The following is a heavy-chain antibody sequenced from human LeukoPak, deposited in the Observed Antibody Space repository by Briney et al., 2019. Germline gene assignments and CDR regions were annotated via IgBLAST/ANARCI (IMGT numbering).Heavy chain of an antibody. V-gene: IGHV1-8*01. CDR1: GYTFTSYD. CDR3: ARGSRSDSSSWYLGAYYYYYYMDV. Sequence: GASVKVSCKASGYTFTSYDINWVRQATGQGLEWMGWMNPNSGNTGYAQKFQGRVTMTRNTSISTAYMELSSLRSEDTAVYYCARGSRSDSSSWYLGAYYYYYYMDVWGKGTTVTVSS. J-gene: IGHJ6*03. CDR2: MNPNSGNT. D-gene: IGHD6-13*01.